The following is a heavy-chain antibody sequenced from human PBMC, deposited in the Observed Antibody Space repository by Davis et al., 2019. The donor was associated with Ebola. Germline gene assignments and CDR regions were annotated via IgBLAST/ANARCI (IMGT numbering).Heavy chain of an antibody. D-gene: IGHD4-17*01. CDR3: TTLSTVTTMYFDL. CDR2: IKRKTDGGTT. J-gene: IGHJ2*01. Sequence: GESLKISCAASGLTYSNAWISWVRQALGKVLEWVGRIKRKTDGGTTDYAAPVKGRFSISREDSKNTLYLQMNSLKTEDTAVYYCTTLSTVTTMYFDLWGRGTLVTVSS. CDR1: GLTYSNAW. V-gene: IGHV3-15*01.